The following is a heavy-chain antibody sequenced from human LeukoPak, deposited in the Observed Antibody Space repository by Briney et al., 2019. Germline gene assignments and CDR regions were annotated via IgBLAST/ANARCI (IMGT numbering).Heavy chain of an antibody. CDR1: GFTFSSYG. J-gene: IGHJ4*02. V-gene: IGHV3-30*02. Sequence: PGGSLRLSCAASGFTFSSYGMHWVRQAPGKGLEWVAFIRYDGSNKYYADSVKGRSTISRDNSKNTLYLQMNSLRAEDTAVYYCAKDEGFCSSTSCYKDYWGQGTLVTVSS. D-gene: IGHD2-2*02. CDR3: AKDEGFCSSTSCYKDY. CDR2: IRYDGSNK.